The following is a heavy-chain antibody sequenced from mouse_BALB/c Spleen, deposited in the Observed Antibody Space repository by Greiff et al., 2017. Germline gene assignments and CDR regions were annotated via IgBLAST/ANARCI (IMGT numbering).Heavy chain of an antibody. Sequence: VQLQQSGTVLARPGASVKMSCKASGYTFTSYWMHWVKQRPGQGLEWIGAIYPGNSDTSYNQKFKGKAKLTAVTSTSTAYMELSSLTNEDSAVYYCTRSEYGNYVGAMDYWGQGTSVTVSS. V-gene: IGHV1-5*01. CDR3: TRSEYGNYVGAMDY. CDR1: GYTFTSYW. CDR2: IYPGNSDT. D-gene: IGHD2-10*02. J-gene: IGHJ4*01.